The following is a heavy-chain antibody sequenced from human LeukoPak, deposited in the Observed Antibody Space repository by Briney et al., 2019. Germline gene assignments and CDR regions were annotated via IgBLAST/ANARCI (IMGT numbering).Heavy chain of an antibody. Sequence: PSETLSLTCTVSGASISSHYWSWTRQPPGKGLEWIGFIYYSGSNDYNPSLKSRATISVDTSKNQLSLKLSSVTAADTAVYYCARHPFYTSRAQLDYWGQGTLVTVSS. CDR3: ARHPFYTSRAQLDY. J-gene: IGHJ4*02. CDR1: GASISSHY. CDR2: IYYSGSN. D-gene: IGHD6-13*01. V-gene: IGHV4-59*08.